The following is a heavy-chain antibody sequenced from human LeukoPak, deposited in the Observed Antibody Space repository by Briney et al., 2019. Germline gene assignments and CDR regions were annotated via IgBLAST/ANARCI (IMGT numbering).Heavy chain of an antibody. CDR3: AGDSYAFNI. Sequence: PSETLSLTCTVSGGSISSYYWSWIRQSPGKGLEWIGYIYNSGSTNYNPSLKSRVTISVDTSKNQFSLKLSSVTAADTAVYYCAGDSYAFNIWGQGTMVTVSS. J-gene: IGHJ3*02. V-gene: IGHV4-59*01. CDR2: IYNSGST. CDR1: GGSISSYY.